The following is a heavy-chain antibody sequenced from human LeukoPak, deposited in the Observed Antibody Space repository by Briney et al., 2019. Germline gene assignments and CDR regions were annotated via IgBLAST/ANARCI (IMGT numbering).Heavy chain of an antibody. J-gene: IGHJ5*02. D-gene: IGHD6-13*01. CDR2: IRYDGSNK. V-gene: IGHV3-30*02. CDR3: ARGYLGSSSWYGTLNWFDP. CDR1: GFTFSSYG. Sequence: PGGSLRLSCAASGFTFSSYGMHWVRQAPGKGLERVAFIRYDGSNKYYADSVKGRFTISRDNSKNSLYLQMNSLRAEDTAVYYCARGYLGSSSWYGTLNWFDPWGQGTLVTVSS.